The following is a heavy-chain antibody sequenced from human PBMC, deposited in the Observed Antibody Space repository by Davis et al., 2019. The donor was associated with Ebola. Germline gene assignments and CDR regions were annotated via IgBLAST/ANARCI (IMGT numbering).Heavy chain of an antibody. CDR1: GGSISSYY. Sequence: PSETLSLTCTVSGGSISSYYWSWIRQPAGKGLEWIGRIYTSGSTNYNPSLKSRVTMSVDTSKNQFSLKLSSVTAADTAVYYCARGRDSKNWAGIYNYYYYYGMDVWGQGTTVTVSS. CDR3: ARGRDSKNWAGIYNYYYYYGMDV. J-gene: IGHJ6*02. V-gene: IGHV4-4*07. CDR2: IYTSGST. D-gene: IGHD4-11*01.